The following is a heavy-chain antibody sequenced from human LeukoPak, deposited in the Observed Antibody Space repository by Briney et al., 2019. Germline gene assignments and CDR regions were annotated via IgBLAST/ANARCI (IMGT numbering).Heavy chain of an antibody. D-gene: IGHD3-16*02. CDR2: IYVTGT. V-gene: IGHV4-59*08. CDR1: GGSIGTYY. CDR3: ARHCGGGIEDMDV. J-gene: IGHJ6*03. Sequence: SETLSLTCTVSGGSIGTYYWSWVRQSPGTGLEWIGYIYVTGTRYNPCLTSQVPISVARSRNLFFLKMTSVTAADTGVYYCARHCGGGIEDMDVWGRGTKVTVSS.